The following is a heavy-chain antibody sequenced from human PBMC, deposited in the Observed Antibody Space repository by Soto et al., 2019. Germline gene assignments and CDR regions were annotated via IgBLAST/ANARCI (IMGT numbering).Heavy chain of an antibody. V-gene: IGHV3-23*01. CDR3: AKDKGMEVTPNLELWFGELLLLDY. J-gene: IGHJ4*02. CDR1: GFTFSSYA. CDR2: ISGSGGST. Sequence: GGSLRLSCAASGFTFSSYAMSWVRQAPGKGLEWVSAISGSGGSTYYADSVKGRFTISRDNSKNTLYLQMNSLRAEDTAVYYCAKDKGMEVTPNLELWFGELLLLDYWGQGTLVTVSS. D-gene: IGHD3-10*01.